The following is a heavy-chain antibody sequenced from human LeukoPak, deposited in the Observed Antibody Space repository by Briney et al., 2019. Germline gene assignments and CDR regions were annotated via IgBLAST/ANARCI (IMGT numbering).Heavy chain of an antibody. CDR3: ARDGSWRDYYDSSGYYYFDY. V-gene: IGHV4-59*12. Sequence: SETLSLTCTVSGGSISSYYWSWIRQPPGKGLEWIGYIYYSGSTNYNPSLKSRVTISVDTSKNQFSLKLSSVTAADTAVYYCARDGSWRDYYDSSGYYYFDYWGQGTLVTVSS. CDR1: GGSISSYY. J-gene: IGHJ4*02. CDR2: IYYSGST. D-gene: IGHD3-22*01.